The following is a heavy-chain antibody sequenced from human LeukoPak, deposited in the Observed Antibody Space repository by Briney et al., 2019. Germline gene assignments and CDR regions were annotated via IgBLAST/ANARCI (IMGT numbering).Heavy chain of an antibody. V-gene: IGHV3-15*01. CDR1: GFTFSNAW. J-gene: IGHJ3*02. D-gene: IGHD3-10*01. CDR2: IKSKTDGGTT. Sequence: GGSLRLSCAASGFTFSNAWMSWVRQAPGKGLEWVGRIKSKTDGGTTDYAAPVKGRFTISRDDSKNTLYLQMNSLKTEDTAVYYCTTEGAITMVRGVIIDLNDAFDIWGQGTMVTVSS. CDR3: TTEGAITMVRGVIIDLNDAFDI.